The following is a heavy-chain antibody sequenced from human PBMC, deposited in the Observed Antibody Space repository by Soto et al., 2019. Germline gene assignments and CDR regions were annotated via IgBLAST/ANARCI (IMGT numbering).Heavy chain of an antibody. V-gene: IGHV4-4*01. CDR3: ARDAYPNWFDF. J-gene: IGHJ5*01. D-gene: IGHD2-8*01. CDR1: GGSIISGHW. CDR2: IYESGIT. Sequence: TLSLTCAVSGGSIISGHWWTWVRQSPGKGLEWVGEIYESGITNYNPSLNGRLSISMDQSKNQFSLKLTSVTAADTALYFCARDAYPNWFDFWGQGTLVTVSS.